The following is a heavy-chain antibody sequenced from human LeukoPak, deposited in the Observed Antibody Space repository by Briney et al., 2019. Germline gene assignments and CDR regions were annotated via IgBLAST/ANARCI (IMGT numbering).Heavy chain of an antibody. CDR3: TGHHQAYSRTY. CDR2: ISTDASST. CDR1: GFTFSSYA. Sequence: GGSLRLSCAASGFTFSSYAMHWVRQAPGKGLVWVSRISTDASSTTYADSVKGRFTISRDNAKDTLYLQMSSLRAEDTAVYYCTGHHQAYSRTYWGQGTLVTVSS. D-gene: IGHD6-13*01. J-gene: IGHJ4*02. V-gene: IGHV3-74*01.